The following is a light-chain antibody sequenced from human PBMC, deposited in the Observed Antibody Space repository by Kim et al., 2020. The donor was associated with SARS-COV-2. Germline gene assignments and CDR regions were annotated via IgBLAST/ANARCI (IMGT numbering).Light chain of an antibody. Sequence: SASVGDRVTITCRASQSISSWLAWYQQKPGKAPKLLIYKASSLESGVPSRFSGSGSGTEFTLTISSLQPDDFATYYCQQCNSYPYTFGQGTKLEIK. CDR2: KAS. V-gene: IGKV1-5*03. CDR1: QSISSW. CDR3: QQCNSYPYT. J-gene: IGKJ2*01.